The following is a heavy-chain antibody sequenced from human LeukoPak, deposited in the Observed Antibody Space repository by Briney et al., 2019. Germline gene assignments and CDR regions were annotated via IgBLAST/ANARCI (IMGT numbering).Heavy chain of an antibody. Sequence: GRSLRLSCAASGFTFSSYGMHWVRQAPGKGLEWVAFIRYDGSNKYYADSVKGRFTISRDNSKNTLYLQMNSLRAEDTAVYYCAKVGIAFCGGDCSRPGDYWGQGILVTVSS. CDR3: AKVGIAFCGGDCSRPGDY. J-gene: IGHJ4*02. CDR1: GFTFSSYG. D-gene: IGHD2-21*02. V-gene: IGHV3-30*02. CDR2: IRYDGSNK.